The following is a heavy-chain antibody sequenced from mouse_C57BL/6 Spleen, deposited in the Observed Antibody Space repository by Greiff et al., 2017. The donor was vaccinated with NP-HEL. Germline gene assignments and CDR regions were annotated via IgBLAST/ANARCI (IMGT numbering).Heavy chain of an antibody. CDR1: GFTFSDYG. D-gene: IGHD1-1*01. CDR3: ARRGITTVVATDWYFDV. J-gene: IGHJ1*03. Sequence: EVKVVESGGGLVKPGGSLKLSCAASGFTFSDYGMHWVRQAPEKGLEWVAYISSGSSTIYYADTVKGRFTISRDNAKNTLFLQMTSLRSEDTAMYYCARRGITTVVATDWYFDVWGTGTTVTVSS. V-gene: IGHV5-17*01. CDR2: ISSGSSTI.